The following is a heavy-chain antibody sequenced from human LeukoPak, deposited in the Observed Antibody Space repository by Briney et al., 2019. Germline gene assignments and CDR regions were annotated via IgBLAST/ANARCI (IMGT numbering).Heavy chain of an antibody. CDR1: GFTFSSYG. CDR3: AKATMVRGVDISYYYYGMDV. Sequence: GGSLRLSCAASGFTFSSYGMHWVRQAPGKGLEWVAFIRYDGSNKYYADSVKGRFTISRDNSKNTLYLRMNSLRAEDTAVYYCAKATMVRGVDISYYYYGMDVWGQGTTVTVSS. J-gene: IGHJ6*02. CDR2: IRYDGSNK. D-gene: IGHD3-10*01. V-gene: IGHV3-30*02.